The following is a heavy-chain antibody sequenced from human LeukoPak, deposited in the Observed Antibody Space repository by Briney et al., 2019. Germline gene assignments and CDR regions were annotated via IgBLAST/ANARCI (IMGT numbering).Heavy chain of an antibody. J-gene: IGHJ3*02. CDR2: IHYSGSI. CDR1: GGSIGSYY. V-gene: IGHV4-59*01. CDR3: ARVGSYAFDI. Sequence: SETLSLTCTVSGGSIGSYYWSWIRQPPGRGLEWIGYIHYSGSINSNPSLKSRVTISVDTSKNQFSLRLSTVTAADTAVYYCARVGSYAFDIWGQGTMVTVAS.